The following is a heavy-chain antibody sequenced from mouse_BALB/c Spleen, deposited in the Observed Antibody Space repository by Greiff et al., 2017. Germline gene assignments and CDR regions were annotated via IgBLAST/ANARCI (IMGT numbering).Heavy chain of an antibody. CDR2: ISYDGSN. V-gene: IGHV3-6*02. CDR3: ARGGYGNYREFDD. CDR1: GYSITSGYY. J-gene: IGHJ2*01. Sequence: EVKLMESGPGLVKPSQSLSLTCSVTGYSITSGYYWNWIRQFPGNKLEWMGYISYDGSNNYNPSLKNRISITRDTSKNQFFLKLNSVTTEDTATYYCARGGYGNYREFDDWGQGTTLTVSS. D-gene: IGHD2-10*02.